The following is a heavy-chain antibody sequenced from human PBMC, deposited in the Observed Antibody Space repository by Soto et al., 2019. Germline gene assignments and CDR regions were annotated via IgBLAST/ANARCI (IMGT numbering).Heavy chain of an antibody. D-gene: IGHD4-4*01. J-gene: IGHJ4*02. CDR3: AKDAATVPSYYFDY. CDR1: GFNFRSYA. Sequence: GGSQSLSCAASGFNFRSYAMSWVRQDPGKGLEWVSAISGSGGSTYYADSVKGRFTISRDNSKNTLYLQMNSLRAEDTAVYYCAKDAATVPSYYFDYWGQGTLVTVSS. V-gene: IGHV3-23*01. CDR2: ISGSGGST.